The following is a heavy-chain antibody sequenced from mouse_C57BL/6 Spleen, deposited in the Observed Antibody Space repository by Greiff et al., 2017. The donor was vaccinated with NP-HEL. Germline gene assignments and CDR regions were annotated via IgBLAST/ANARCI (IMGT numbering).Heavy chain of an antibody. CDR3: ASRVVVRVVDY. V-gene: IGHV5-4*01. D-gene: IGHD3-3*01. Sequence: DVLLVESGGGLVKPGGSLKLSCAASGFTFSSYAMSWVRQTPEKRLEWVATISDGGSYTYYPDNVKGRFTISRDNAKNNLYLQMSHLKSEDTAMYDGASRVVVRVVDYWGQGTSVTVSS. J-gene: IGHJ4*01. CDR1: GFTFSSYA. CDR2: ISDGGSYT.